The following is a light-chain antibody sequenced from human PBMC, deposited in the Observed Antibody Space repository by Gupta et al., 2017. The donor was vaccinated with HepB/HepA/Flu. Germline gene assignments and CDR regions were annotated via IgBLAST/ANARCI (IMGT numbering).Light chain of an antibody. Sequence: EIVLTRSPATLSLSPGERATLSCRASQSVSHYLAWYQQRPGQAPRLLIYDSSKGATGVPARFSGIGSGTDFTLTISGLEPEDSAVYFCQQRGDWPLTFGGGTKVEIK. V-gene: IGKV3-11*01. J-gene: IGKJ4*01. CDR2: DSS. CDR3: QQRGDWPLT. CDR1: QSVSHY.